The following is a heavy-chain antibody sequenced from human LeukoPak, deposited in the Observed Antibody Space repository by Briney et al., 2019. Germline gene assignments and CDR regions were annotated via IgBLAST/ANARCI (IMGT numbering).Heavy chain of an antibody. CDR3: ARVQGGGYRTADS. J-gene: IGHJ4*02. V-gene: IGHV3-7*01. Sequence: PGGSLRLSCAASGFTFSSYWMSWVRQAPGKGLERVANIKQDGSEKYYVDSVKGRFTISRDNSKNTLFLQMNSLRDEDTAMYYCARVQGGGYRTADSWGQGTLVTVSS. CDR1: GFTFSSYW. D-gene: IGHD6-19*01. CDR2: IKQDGSEK.